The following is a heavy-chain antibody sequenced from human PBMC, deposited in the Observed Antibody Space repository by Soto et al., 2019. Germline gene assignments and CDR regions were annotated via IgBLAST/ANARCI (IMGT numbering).Heavy chain of an antibody. CDR2: IYWDDDK. Sequence: QITLKESGPTLVKPTQTLTLTCTFSGFSLSSTRMAVGWIRQPPGKALEGLALIYWDDDKRYSPFLKSRLTITTDTSKSPVVLTLSNMHPVDTARYYCAHIVVAGLGYYFDYWGQGTLVTVSS. CDR1: GFSLSSTRMA. D-gene: IGHD6-19*01. J-gene: IGHJ4*02. V-gene: IGHV2-5*02. CDR3: AHIVVAGLGYYFDY.